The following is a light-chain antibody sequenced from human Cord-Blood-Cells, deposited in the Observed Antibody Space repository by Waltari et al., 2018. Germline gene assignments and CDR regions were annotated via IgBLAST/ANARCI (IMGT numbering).Light chain of an antibody. CDR2: EGS. Sequence: QSALTQPASVSGPPGQSLTISCTGTSSAVGSFNLVSWYQQHPAKAPKLMIYEGSTRPSGVSNRFSGSKSGNTASLTISGLQAEDEADYYCCSYAGSSTWVFGGGTKLTVL. CDR1: SSAVGSFNL. CDR3: CSYAGSSTWV. V-gene: IGLV2-23*01. J-gene: IGLJ3*02.